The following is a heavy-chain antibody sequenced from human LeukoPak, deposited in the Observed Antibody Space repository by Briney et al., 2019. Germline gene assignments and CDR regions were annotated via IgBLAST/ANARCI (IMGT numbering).Heavy chain of an antibody. CDR3: STGSGHAFDI. V-gene: IGHV3-74*01. CDR1: GFTFSSYW. D-gene: IGHD3-10*01. Sequence: GESLRLSCAASGFTFSSYWMHWVRQVPGKRLVWVSRINSDGSSTSYADSVKGRFTISRDNAKNTLYVQMNSLRAEDTAVYYCSTGSGHAFDIWGRGTIVTVSS. CDR2: INSDGSST. J-gene: IGHJ3*02.